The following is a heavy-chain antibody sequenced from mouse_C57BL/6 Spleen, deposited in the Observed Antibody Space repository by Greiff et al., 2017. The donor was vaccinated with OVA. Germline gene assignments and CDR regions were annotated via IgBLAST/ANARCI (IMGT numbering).Heavy chain of an antibody. Sequence: EVKLMESEGGLAQPGSSMKLSCTASGFTFSDSYMAWVRQVPEKGLEWVANINYDGSSTHYLDSVKSRFIISRDNGKNILYLQMSSLNSEDTATYYCARGTGLDYWGQGTTLTVSS. CDR2: INYDGSST. V-gene: IGHV5-16*01. CDR1: GFTFSDSY. D-gene: IGHD4-1*01. J-gene: IGHJ2*01. CDR3: ARGTGLDY.